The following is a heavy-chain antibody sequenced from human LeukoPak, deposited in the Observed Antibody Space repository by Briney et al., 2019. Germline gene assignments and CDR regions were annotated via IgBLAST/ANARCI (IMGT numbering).Heavy chain of an antibody. CDR3: ARVRYCSGGRCYAFVAFDI. D-gene: IGHD2-15*01. Sequence: ASVKVSCKASGYTFTSYDINWVRQAPGQGLEWMGWMNPNSGNTGYAQKFQGRVTMTRNTSISTAYMELSSLSSEDTAVYYCARVRYCSGGRCYAFVAFDIWGQGTMVTVSS. CDR2: MNPNSGNT. CDR1: GYTFTSYD. V-gene: IGHV1-8*01. J-gene: IGHJ3*02.